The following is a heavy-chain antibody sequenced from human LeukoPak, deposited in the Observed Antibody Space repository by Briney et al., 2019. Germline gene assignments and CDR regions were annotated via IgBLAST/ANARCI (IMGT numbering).Heavy chain of an antibody. CDR1: GYTFTSYG. Sequence: PGESLKISCKASGYTFTSYGISWVRQAPGQGLEWMGWISAYNGNTNYAQKLQGRVTMTTDTSTSTAYMELRSLRSDDTAVYYCARGRRYCSGGSCPNWFDPWGQGTLVTVSS. CDR2: ISAYNGNT. J-gene: IGHJ5*02. V-gene: IGHV1-18*01. CDR3: ARGRRYCSGGSCPNWFDP. D-gene: IGHD2-15*01.